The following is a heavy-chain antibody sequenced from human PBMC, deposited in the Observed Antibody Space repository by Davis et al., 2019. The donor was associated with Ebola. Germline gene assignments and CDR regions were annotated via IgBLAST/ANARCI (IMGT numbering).Heavy chain of an antibody. CDR3: ARDIVVVPAVSPYYYYYYMDV. D-gene: IGHD2-2*01. V-gene: IGHV1-2*02. J-gene: IGHJ6*03. Sequence: ASVKVSCKASGYTFTGYYMHWVRQAPGQGLEWMGWINPNSGGTNYAQKFQGRVTMTRDTSISTAYMELSRLRSDDTAVYYCARDIVVVPAVSPYYYYYYMDVWGKGTTVTVSS. CDR1: GYTFTGYY. CDR2: INPNSGGT.